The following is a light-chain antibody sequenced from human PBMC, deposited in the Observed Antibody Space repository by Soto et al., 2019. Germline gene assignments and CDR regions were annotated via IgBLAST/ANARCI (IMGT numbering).Light chain of an antibody. CDR1: QSIRSSY. CDR3: QQYGGSPRT. V-gene: IGKV3-20*01. Sequence: EIVLTQSPGTLSLSPGESATLSCRASQSIRSSYLAWYQQTPGQAPRLLIYDASSRAAGIPDRFSGSGSGTDFTLTISGLEPEDFGVYYCQQYGGSPRTFGQGTKVDTK. CDR2: DAS. J-gene: IGKJ1*01.